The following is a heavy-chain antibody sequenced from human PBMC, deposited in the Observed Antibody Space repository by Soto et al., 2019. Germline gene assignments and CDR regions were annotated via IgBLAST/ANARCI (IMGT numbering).Heavy chain of an antibody. Sequence: ESLKISCKGSEYSFTNYWIGWVRQMPGNGLEWMGIIYPADSDTRYSPSFQGQVIISADKSISTAYLQWSSLKASDTAMYYCARKSRPYYDFWSGYSRGAFDIWGQGTMVTVSS. CDR3: ARKSRPYYDFWSGYSRGAFDI. CDR2: IYPADSDT. J-gene: IGHJ3*02. V-gene: IGHV5-51*01. CDR1: EYSFTNYW. D-gene: IGHD3-3*01.